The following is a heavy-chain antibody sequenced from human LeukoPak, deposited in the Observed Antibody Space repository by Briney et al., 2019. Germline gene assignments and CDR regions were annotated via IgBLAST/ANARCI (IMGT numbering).Heavy chain of an antibody. D-gene: IGHD3-22*01. V-gene: IGHV3-30*04. Sequence: GGSLRLSCAASGFTFSSYAMHWVRQAPGKGLEWVAVISYDGSNKYYADSVKGRFTISRDNSKNTLYLQMNSLRAEDTAVYYCARGGYYYDSSGYYTLDYWGQGTLVTVSS. CDR2: ISYDGSNK. J-gene: IGHJ4*02. CDR3: ARGGYYYDSSGYYTLDY. CDR1: GFTFSSYA.